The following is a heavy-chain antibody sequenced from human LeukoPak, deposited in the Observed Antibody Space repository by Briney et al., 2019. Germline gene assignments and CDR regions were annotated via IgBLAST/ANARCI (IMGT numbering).Heavy chain of an antibody. CDR2: IGVGGGNT. V-gene: IGHV3-23*01. D-gene: IGHD3-22*01. CDR1: GFTFDTYA. CDR3: ARIMIVVSGEIDY. Sequence: GGSLRLSCAASGFTFDTYALSWFRQAPGKGLEWVSFIGVGGGNTNYADSVKGRFTISRDNSKNTLYLQMNSQRAEDTAVYYCARIMIVVSGEIDYWGQGTLVTVSS. J-gene: IGHJ4*02.